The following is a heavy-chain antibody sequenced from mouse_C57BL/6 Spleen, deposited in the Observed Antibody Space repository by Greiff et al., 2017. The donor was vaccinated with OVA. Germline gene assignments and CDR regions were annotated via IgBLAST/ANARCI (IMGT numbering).Heavy chain of an antibody. CDR2: IYPGDGDT. CDR3: ARPHYYGSSSYYFDY. D-gene: IGHD1-1*01. V-gene: IGHV1-80*01. CDR1: GYAFSSYW. J-gene: IGHJ2*01. Sequence: VKLMESGAELVKPGASVKISCKASGYAFSSYWMNWVKQRPGKGLEWIGQIYPGDGDTNYNGKFKGKATLTADKSSSTAYMQLSSLTSEDSAVYYCARPHYYGSSSYYFDYWGQGTTLTVSS.